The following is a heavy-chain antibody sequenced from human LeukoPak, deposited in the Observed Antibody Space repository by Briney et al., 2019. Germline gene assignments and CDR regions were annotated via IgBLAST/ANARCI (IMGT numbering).Heavy chain of an antibody. CDR1: SGSFSGYY. CDR3: ARDLYSHNLDAEY. D-gene: IGHD5-18*01. CDR2: IYYSGTT. J-gene: IGHJ4*02. V-gene: IGHV4-34*11. Sequence: SETLSLTCAVYSGSFSGYYWAWVRQPPGKGLEWIGSIYYSGTTYYNPSLRSRVTISLDTSKNQFSLNLRSVTAADTAVYYCARDLYSHNLDAEYWGQGTLVTVSS.